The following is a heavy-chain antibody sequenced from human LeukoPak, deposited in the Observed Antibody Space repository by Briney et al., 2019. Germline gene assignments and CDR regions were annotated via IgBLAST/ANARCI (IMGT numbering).Heavy chain of an antibody. V-gene: IGHV3-53*01. J-gene: IGHJ4*02. Sequence: GGSLRLSCAASGFTFSDYYMNWVRQAPGKGLEWVSALNGDNTYYADSVKGRFTVSRDNSKNTLYLQMNSLTAEDTAVYYCVREATGYSFADYWGQGTLVSVSS. CDR1: GFTFSDYY. CDR2: LNGDNT. D-gene: IGHD1-26*01. CDR3: VREATGYSFADY.